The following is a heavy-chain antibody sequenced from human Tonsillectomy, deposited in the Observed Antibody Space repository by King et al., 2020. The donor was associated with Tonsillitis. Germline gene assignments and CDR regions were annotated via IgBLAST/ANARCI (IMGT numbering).Heavy chain of an antibody. V-gene: IGHV3-30*04. D-gene: IGHD2-21*01. Sequence: VQLVESGGGVVQPGGSLRLSCAASGFAFSNYAMHWVRLAPGRGLEWVAVISSSHATNTYYADSVKGRFTISIDNSKNTLFLQMHSLTPQNTAVYYCARDRFEIQLWWLQESWGQGPLVTVSS. CDR2: ISSSHATNT. J-gene: IGHJ4*02. CDR1: GFAFSNYA. CDR3: ARDRFEIQLWWLQES.